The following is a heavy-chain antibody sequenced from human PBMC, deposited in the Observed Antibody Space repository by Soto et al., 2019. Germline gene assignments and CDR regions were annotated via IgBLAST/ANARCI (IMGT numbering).Heavy chain of an antibody. J-gene: IGHJ4*02. CDR3: AKAVAVAADFDE. CDR1: GYTFTSYG. Sequence: ASVKVSCKASGYTFTSYGISWVRQAPGQGLEWMGWVSAYNGNTNYAQKLQGRVTMTTDTSTSTAYMELRSLRSDDTAVYDCAKAVAVAADFDEWGQGTLVTVSS. D-gene: IGHD6-19*01. CDR2: VSAYNGNT. V-gene: IGHV1-18*01.